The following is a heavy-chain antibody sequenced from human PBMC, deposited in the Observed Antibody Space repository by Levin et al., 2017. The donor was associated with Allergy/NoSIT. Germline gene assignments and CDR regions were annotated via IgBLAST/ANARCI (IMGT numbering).Heavy chain of an antibody. J-gene: IGHJ4*02. CDR1: GGSFSGYY. D-gene: IGHD2-2*01. Sequence: PSETLSLTCAVYGGSFSGYYWSWIRQPPGKGLEWIGEINHSGSTNYNPSLKSRVTISVDTSKNQFSLKLSSVTAADTAVYYCARVAPHPGYCSSTSCPAGNYFDYWGQGTLVTVSS. V-gene: IGHV4-34*01. CDR3: ARVAPHPGYCSSTSCPAGNYFDY. CDR2: INHSGST.